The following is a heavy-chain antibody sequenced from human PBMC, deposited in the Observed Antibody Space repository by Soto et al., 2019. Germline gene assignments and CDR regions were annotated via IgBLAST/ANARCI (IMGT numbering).Heavy chain of an antibody. CDR3: ARDLGTMVRGVIISHNWFDP. CDR2: IYYSGST. Sequence: LSLTCTVSGGSISSGGYFWNWIRQHPGKGLEWIGYIYYSGSTCYNPSLKSRVTISVDTSKNQFSLKLNSVTAADTAVYYCARDLGTMVRGVIISHNWFDPWGQGTLVTVS. V-gene: IGHV4-31*03. J-gene: IGHJ5*02. D-gene: IGHD3-10*01. CDR1: GGSISSGGYF.